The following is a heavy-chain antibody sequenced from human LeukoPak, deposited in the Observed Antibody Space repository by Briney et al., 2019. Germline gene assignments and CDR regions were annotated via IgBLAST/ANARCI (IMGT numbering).Heavy chain of an antibody. CDR1: RGNLSSYA. CDR2: IIPIFGTA. CDR3: ARVGVRYCSGVICSCGGFDP. Sequence: SLKVSCKASRGNLSSYAISWVRQAPGQGLEWMVGIIPIFGTANYAPKFQGRVTITARKSPITGCLELSSMRSEDTSVYYCARVGVRYCSGVICSCGGFDPWGQGTLVTVSS. D-gene: IGHD2-15*01. V-gene: IGHV1-69*06. J-gene: IGHJ5*02.